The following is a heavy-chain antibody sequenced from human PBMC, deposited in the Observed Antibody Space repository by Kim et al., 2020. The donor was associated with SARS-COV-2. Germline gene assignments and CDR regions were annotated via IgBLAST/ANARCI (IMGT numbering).Heavy chain of an antibody. D-gene: IGHD3-9*01. Sequence: GGSLRLSCVASGLTINDHVMSWVRQAPGKGLEWVSGMTGFGENIYYADSVKGRFTISRDNSRNTLYLQMNSLRVEDTAVYYCASRHSHYDFLTGYFDYWGQGTLVSVSS. V-gene: IGHV3-23*01. CDR3: ASRHSHYDFLTGYFDY. CDR2: MTGFGENI. J-gene: IGHJ4*02. CDR1: GLTINDHV.